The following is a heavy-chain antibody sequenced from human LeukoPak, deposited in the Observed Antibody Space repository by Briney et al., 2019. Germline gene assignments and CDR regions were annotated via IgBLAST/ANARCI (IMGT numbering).Heavy chain of an antibody. J-gene: IGHJ5*02. Sequence: GGSLKISCKGSGGCFTSYWIGWGRQMPGKGREGRGIIYPGDADTRYSPSFHGQVTISADKSISTAYLQWSSLKASDTAMYYCARLSYDFWSGYKSMPNWFDHWGQGTLVTVSS. V-gene: IGHV5-51*01. D-gene: IGHD3-3*01. CDR1: GGCFTSYW. CDR2: IYPGDADT. CDR3: ARLSYDFWSGYKSMPNWFDH.